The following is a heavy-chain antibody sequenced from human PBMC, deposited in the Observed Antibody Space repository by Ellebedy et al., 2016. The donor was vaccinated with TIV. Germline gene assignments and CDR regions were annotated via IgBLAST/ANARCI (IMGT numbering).Heavy chain of an antibody. CDR2: INSDGSST. CDR1: GFTFSSYW. Sequence: GGSLRLSXAASGFTFSSYWMHWVRQAPGKGLVWVSRINSDGSSTSYADSVKGRFTISRDNAKNTLYLQMNSLRAEDTAVHYCAREDGVTTAWFDPWGQGTLVTVSS. D-gene: IGHD4-11*01. J-gene: IGHJ5*02. V-gene: IGHV3-74*01. CDR3: AREDGVTTAWFDP.